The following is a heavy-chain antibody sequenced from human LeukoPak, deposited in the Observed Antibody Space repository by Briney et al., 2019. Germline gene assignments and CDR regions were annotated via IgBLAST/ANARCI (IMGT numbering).Heavy chain of an antibody. CDR1: GGSISSSSYY. J-gene: IGHJ3*02. D-gene: IGHD5-24*01. Sequence: PSETLSLTCTVSGGSISSSSYYWGWIRQPPGKGLEWIGGIYYSGSTYYNPSLKSRVTISVDTSKNQFSLKLSSVTAADTAVYYCARPEGGEMATIEDAFDIWGQGTMVTVSS. CDR2: IYYSGST. CDR3: ARPEGGEMATIEDAFDI. V-gene: IGHV4-39*01.